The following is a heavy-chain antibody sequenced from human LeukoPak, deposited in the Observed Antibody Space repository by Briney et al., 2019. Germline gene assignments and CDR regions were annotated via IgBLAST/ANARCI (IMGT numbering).Heavy chain of an antibody. Sequence: HTGGSLRLSCAASGFTFSSYSMSWVRQAPGKGLEWVSYISSSSSTIYYADSVKGRFTISRDNAKNSLYLQMNSLRDEDTAVYYCARAYYDSSGYYFFDYWGQGTLVTVSS. CDR1: GFTFSSYS. V-gene: IGHV3-48*02. J-gene: IGHJ4*02. D-gene: IGHD3-22*01. CDR3: ARAYYDSSGYYFFDY. CDR2: ISSSSSTI.